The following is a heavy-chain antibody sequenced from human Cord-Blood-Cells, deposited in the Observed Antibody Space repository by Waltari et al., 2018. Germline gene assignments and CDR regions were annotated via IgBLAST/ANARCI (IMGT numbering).Heavy chain of an antibody. CDR3: ASPLYCGGDCYSAFDI. V-gene: IGHV4-34*01. CDR1: GGSFSGYY. D-gene: IGHD2-21*01. CDR2: INHSGST. Sequence: QVQLQQWGAGLLKPSETLSLTCAVYGGSFSGYYWSWIRQPPGKGLEWIGEINHSGSTNYNPALKGPVTISVDTSTNQFSLKLSSVTAADTAVYYCASPLYCGGDCYSAFDIWGQGTMVTVSS. J-gene: IGHJ3*02.